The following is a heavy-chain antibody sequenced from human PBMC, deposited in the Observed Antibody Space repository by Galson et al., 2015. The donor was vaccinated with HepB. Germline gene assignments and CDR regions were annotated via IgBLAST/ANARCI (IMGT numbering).Heavy chain of an antibody. Sequence: PALVKPTQTLTLTCSFSGFSLSTSGMCVSWIRQPPGKALEWLARIDWDDDKYYSPSLKTRLSISKDTSKNQVVLTMTNMDPVDTGTYYCARIRHTGHDRIAAEVWGQGALVTVSA. V-gene: IGHV2-70*11. CDR3: ARIRHTGHDRIAAEV. CDR1: GFSLSTSGMC. D-gene: IGHD2-8*02. CDR2: IDWDDDK. J-gene: IGHJ4*02.